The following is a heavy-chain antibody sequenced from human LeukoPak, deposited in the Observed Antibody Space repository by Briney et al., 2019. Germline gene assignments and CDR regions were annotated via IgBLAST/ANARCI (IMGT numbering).Heavy chain of an antibody. V-gene: IGHV3-7*01. Sequence: GGSLRLSCAASGFTFSSYWMSWVRQAPGKGLEWVANIEQDGSEKYYVDSVKGRFTISRDNAKNTLYLQMTSLRAEDTAVYYCAGSFYGGGNWFDPWGQGTLVTVSS. D-gene: IGHD4-23*01. CDR2: IEQDGSEK. CDR1: GFTFSSYW. CDR3: AGSFYGGGNWFDP. J-gene: IGHJ5*02.